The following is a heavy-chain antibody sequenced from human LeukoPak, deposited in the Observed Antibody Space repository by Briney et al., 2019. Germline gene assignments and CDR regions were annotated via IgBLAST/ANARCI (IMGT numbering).Heavy chain of an antibody. D-gene: IGHD5-18*01. CDR2: IYYSGST. V-gene: IGHV4-59*01. CDR1: GGSISSYY. CDR3: ARGGDTAMAPHY. J-gene: IGHJ4*02. Sequence: SETLSLTCTVSGGSISSYYWGWIRQPPGKGLEWIGYIYYSGSTNYNPSLKSRVTISVDTSKNQFSLKLSSVTAADTAVYYCARGGDTAMAPHYWGQGTLVTVSS.